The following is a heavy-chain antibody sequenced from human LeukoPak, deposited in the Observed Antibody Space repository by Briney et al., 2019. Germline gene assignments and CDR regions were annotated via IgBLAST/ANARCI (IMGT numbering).Heavy chain of an antibody. CDR3: TARSDTYSHFDY. V-gene: IGHV3-73*01. J-gene: IGHJ4*02. CDR2: IRGKGNNYAT. CDR1: GFTFSDAA. Sequence: GGSLRLSCVVSGFTFSDAAMHWVRQASGTGLEWVARIRGKGNNYATAYAASVEGRFTISRDDSKKTAFLQMNSLKIEDAAVYYCTARSDTYSHFDYWGQGILVTVSS. D-gene: IGHD6-13*01.